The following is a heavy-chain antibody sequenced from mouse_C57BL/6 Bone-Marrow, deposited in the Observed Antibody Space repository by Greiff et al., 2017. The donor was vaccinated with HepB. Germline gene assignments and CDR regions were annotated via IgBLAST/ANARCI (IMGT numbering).Heavy chain of an antibody. V-gene: IGHV5-12*01. CDR2: ISNGGGST. Sequence: EVKVVESGGGLVQPGGSLKLSCAASGFTFSDYYMYWVRQTPEKRLEWVAYISNGGGSTYYPDTVKGRFTISRDNAKNTLYLQMSRLKSEDTAMYYCARDGSSDYYAMDYWGQGTSVTVSS. J-gene: IGHJ4*01. CDR3: ARDGSSDYYAMDY. D-gene: IGHD1-1*01. CDR1: GFTFSDYY.